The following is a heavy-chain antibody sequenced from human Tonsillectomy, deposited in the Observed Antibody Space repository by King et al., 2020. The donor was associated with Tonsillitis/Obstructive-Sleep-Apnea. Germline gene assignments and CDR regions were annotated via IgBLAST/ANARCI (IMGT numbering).Heavy chain of an antibody. CDR2: ISSSSSYT. CDR3: VRGPHCYFPPIYYFDY. CDR1: GFTFSDYY. J-gene: IGHJ4*02. Sequence: VQLVESGGGLVKPGGSLRLSCAASGFTFSDYYMSWIRQAPGKGLEWVSYISSSSSYTNYADSVKGRFTISRDNAKNSLYLQMNSLRAEDTAVYYCVRGPHCYFPPIYYFDYWGQGTLVTVSS. V-gene: IGHV3-11*05. D-gene: IGHD3-9*01.